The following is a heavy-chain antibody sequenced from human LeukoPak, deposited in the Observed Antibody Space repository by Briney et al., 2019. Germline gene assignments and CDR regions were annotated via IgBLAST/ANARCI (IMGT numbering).Heavy chain of an antibody. CDR3: ARAMVRGELGSFDI. CDR2: ISSSGSTI. D-gene: IGHD3-10*01. CDR1: GFTFSSYW. V-gene: IGHV3-48*04. J-gene: IGHJ3*02. Sequence: GGSLRLSCAASGFTFSSYWMSWVRQAPGKGLEWVSYISSSGSTIYYADSVKGRFTISRDNAKNSLYLQMNSLRAEDTAVYYCARAMVRGELGSFDIWGQGTMVTVSS.